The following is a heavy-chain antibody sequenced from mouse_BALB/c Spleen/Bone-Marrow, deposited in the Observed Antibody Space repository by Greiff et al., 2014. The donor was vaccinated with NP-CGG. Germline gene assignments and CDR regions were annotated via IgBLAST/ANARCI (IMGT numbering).Heavy chain of an antibody. CDR3: AIYYYGSSGFVY. CDR2: IDPANGNT. V-gene: IGHV14-3*02. D-gene: IGHD1-1*01. J-gene: IGHJ3*01. Sequence: VQLKESGAELVKPGASVKLSCTASGFNIKDTYMHWVKQRPERGLEWIGRIDPANGNTKYDPKFQGKATITADTSSNTAYLQLSSLTSEDTAVYYCAIYYYGSSGFVYWGQGTLVTVSA. CDR1: GFNIKDTY.